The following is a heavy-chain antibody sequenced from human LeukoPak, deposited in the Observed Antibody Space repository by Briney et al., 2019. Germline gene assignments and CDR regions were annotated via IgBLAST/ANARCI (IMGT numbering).Heavy chain of an antibody. CDR3: AGSSGYYRDAFDI. CDR2: IIPIFGTA. CDR1: GGTFSSYA. Sequence: ASVKVSCKASGGTFSSYAISWVRQAPGQGLEWVGRIIPIFGTANYAQKFQGRVTITTDESTSTAYMELSSLRSEDTAVYYCAGSSGYYRDAFDIWGQGTMVTVSS. D-gene: IGHD3-22*01. J-gene: IGHJ3*02. V-gene: IGHV1-69*05.